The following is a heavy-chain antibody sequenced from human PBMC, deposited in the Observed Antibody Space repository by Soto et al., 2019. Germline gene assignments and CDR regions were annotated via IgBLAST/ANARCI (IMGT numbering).Heavy chain of an antibody. D-gene: IGHD2-15*01. Sequence: EVQVVESGGDLVQPGGSLRLSCVVSGFTFSDFWMSWVRQAPGKGRDWVANIKHDGSETYYVGSVEGRFTISRDNTKDSLYLQMNSLRAEDTAVYYCARGGSWGPDFWGQGTLVTVSS. CDR2: IKHDGSET. CDR1: GFTFSDFW. V-gene: IGHV3-7*01. J-gene: IGHJ4*02. CDR3: ARGGSWGPDF.